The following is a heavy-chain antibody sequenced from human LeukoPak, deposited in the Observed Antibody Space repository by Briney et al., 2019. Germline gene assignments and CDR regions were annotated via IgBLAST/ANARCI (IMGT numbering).Heavy chain of an antibody. CDR2: INPNSGDT. D-gene: IGHD2-2*01. V-gene: IGHV1-2*02. J-gene: IGHJ4*03. Sequence: ASVKVSCKPSGYTFTAYYMHLVRQAPGQGLEWMGWINPNSGDTKYAQNFQDRVTMTWDTPVSTAYMELSSLTSDDTAVYYCASKGGGSCSSSHCQGALDFWGQG. CDR1: GYTFTAYY. CDR3: ASKGGGSCSSSHCQGALDF.